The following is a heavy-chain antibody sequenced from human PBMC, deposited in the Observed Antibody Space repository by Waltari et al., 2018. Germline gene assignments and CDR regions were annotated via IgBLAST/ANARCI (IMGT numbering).Heavy chain of an antibody. CDR1: GGSISSSSYY. D-gene: IGHD3-16*02. CDR3: ARGKVIDPYYYYYMDV. J-gene: IGHJ6*03. Sequence: QLQLQESGPGLVKPSETLSLTCTVSGGSISSSSYYWGWIRQPPGKGLEWIGSIYYSGSTYYNPSLKSRVTISVDTSKNQFSLKLSSVTAADTAVYYCARGKVIDPYYYYYMDVWGKGTTVTISS. CDR2: IYYSGST. V-gene: IGHV4-39*07.